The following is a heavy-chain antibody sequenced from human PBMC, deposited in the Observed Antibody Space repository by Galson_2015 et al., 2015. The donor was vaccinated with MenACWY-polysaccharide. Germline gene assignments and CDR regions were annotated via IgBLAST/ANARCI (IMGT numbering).Heavy chain of an antibody. V-gene: IGHV3-33*01. D-gene: IGHD6-19*01. CDR1: GFTFSNFG. CDR3: ARDRTSSHWLDS. J-gene: IGHJ4*02. CDR2: ILSDGSAK. Sequence: SLRLSCAESGFTFSNFGMHWVRQAPGKDLDWVALILSDGSAKYYADSVKGRFTISRDNSKSILYLQMDNLRDEDTAVYYCARDRTSSHWLDSWGQGTLVTVSS.